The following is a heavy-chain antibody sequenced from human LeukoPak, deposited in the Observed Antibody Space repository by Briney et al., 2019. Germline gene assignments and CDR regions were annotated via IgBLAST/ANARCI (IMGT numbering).Heavy chain of an antibody. CDR3: ARQYYYDSSGYSAFDI. CDR1: GFTFRDYG. J-gene: IGHJ3*02. Sequence: GGSLRLSCAASGFTFRDYGMHWVRRTPGKGLEWVAFIRSDGSDKYYADSVKGRFTISRDTSRNTLYLQMNGLRAEDTAVYYCARQYYYDSSGYSAFDIWGQGTMVTVSS. D-gene: IGHD3-22*01. CDR2: IRSDGSDK. V-gene: IGHV3-30*02.